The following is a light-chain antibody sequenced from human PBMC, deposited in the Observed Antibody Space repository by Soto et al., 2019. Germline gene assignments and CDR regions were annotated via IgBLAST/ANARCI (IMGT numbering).Light chain of an antibody. CDR1: QAISNY. V-gene: IGKV1-27*01. Sequence: DIQMTQSPSSLSASVGDRVTITCRASQAISNYLAWYQQKPGKVPKLLIYSASTLQSGVPSRFSGRGSGIVFTLTISSLQPEDVATYYCQKYDSAPRTFGQGTKVEIK. J-gene: IGKJ1*01. CDR3: QKYDSAPRT. CDR2: SAS.